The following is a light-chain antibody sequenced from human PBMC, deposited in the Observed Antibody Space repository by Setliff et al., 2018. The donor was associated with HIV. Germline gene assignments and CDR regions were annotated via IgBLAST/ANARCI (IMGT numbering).Light chain of an antibody. CDR1: SSDVGGYNH. Sequence: QSALAQPASVSGSPGQSITISCTGTSSDVGGYNHVSWYQQHPGKAPKLIIYEVSNRPSGVSNRFSGSKSGNTASLTISGLQAEDEADYYCSSYKSTTTLEVFGTGTKVTVL. CDR2: EVS. V-gene: IGLV2-14*01. J-gene: IGLJ1*01. CDR3: SSYKSTTTLEV.